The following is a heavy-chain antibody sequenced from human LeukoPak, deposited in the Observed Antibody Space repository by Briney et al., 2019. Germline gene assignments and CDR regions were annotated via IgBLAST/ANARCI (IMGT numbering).Heavy chain of an antibody. CDR2: IRYDGSNK. CDR3: AKSEQQLVYIDY. CDR1: GYTFSSYG. V-gene: IGHV3-30*02. Sequence: GGSLRLSCAASGYTFSSYGMHWVRQAPGKGLEWVAFIRYDGSNKYYADSVKGRFTISRDNSKNTLYLQMNILRAEDTAVYYCAKSEQQLVYIDYWGQGTLVTVSS. D-gene: IGHD6-13*01. J-gene: IGHJ4*02.